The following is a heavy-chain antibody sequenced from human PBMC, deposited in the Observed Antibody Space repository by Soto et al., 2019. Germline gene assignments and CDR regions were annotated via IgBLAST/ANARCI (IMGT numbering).Heavy chain of an antibody. CDR3: VKGYWKGDV. CDR1: GFTFSTYA. CDR2: ISGSGGSI. V-gene: IGHV3-23*01. J-gene: IGHJ6*02. Sequence: EVQLLESGGGLVQPGGSLRLSCAASGFTFSTYAMNWVRQAPGNGLEWVSAISGSGGSIHYAASVKGRFTISRDNSKNTLYLQMNSLRDADTAVYHCVKGYWKGDVWGQGTTVTVSS. D-gene: IGHD1-1*01.